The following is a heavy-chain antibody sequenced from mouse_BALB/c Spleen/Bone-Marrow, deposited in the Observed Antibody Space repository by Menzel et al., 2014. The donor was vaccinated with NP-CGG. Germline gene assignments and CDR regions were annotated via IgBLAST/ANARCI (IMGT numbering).Heavy chain of an antibody. J-gene: IGHJ2*01. V-gene: IGHV3-2*02. CDR2: IGYSGST. CDR1: GYSITSDYA. CDR3: ARGRDYFDY. Sequence: EVKLLESGPGLVKPSQSLSLTCTVTGYSITSDYAWNWIRQFPGNKLEWIGYIGYSGSTSYNPSLKSRISITRDTSKNQFFLQLNSVTTEDTATYYCARGRDYFDYWGQGTTLTVSS.